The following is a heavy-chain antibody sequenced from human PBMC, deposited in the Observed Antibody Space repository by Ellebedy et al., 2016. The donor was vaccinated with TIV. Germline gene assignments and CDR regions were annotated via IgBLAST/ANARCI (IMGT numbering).Heavy chain of an antibody. D-gene: IGHD3-16*01. CDR1: GGSISSYY. CDR2: INHSGST. V-gene: IGHV4-34*01. Sequence: MPSETLSLTCTVSGGSISSYYWSWIRQPPGKGLEWIGEINHSGSTNYNPSLKSRVTISVDTSKNQFSLKLSSVTAADTAVYYCAKDLGGIEPHDYWGQGTLVTVSS. CDR3: AKDLGGIEPHDY. J-gene: IGHJ4*02.